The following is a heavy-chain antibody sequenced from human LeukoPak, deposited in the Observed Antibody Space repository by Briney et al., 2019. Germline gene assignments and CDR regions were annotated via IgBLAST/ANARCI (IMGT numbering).Heavy chain of an antibody. CDR2: IIPIFGTA. D-gene: IGHD3-10*01. Sequence: SVKVSCKAPGGTFSSYAISWVRQAPGQGLEWMGRIIPIFGTANYAQKFQGRVTITTDKSTSTAYMELSSLRSEDTAVYYCARPYYGSGSYSNEYFQHWGQGTLVTVSS. J-gene: IGHJ1*01. CDR1: GGTFSSYA. V-gene: IGHV1-69*05. CDR3: ARPYYGSGSYSNEYFQH.